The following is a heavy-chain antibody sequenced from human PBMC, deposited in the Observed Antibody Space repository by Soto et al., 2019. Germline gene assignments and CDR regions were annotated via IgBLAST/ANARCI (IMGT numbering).Heavy chain of an antibody. J-gene: IGHJ4*02. CDR2: IWHDGGNK. D-gene: IGHD3-16*01. CDR3: ARDGDVNTGFGKDY. V-gene: IGHV3-33*01. Sequence: GGSLRLSCAASGFTFSSYGMHWVRQAPGKGLEWVAFIWHDGGNKFYAESVKGRFTISRGNSKNTLYLQMTSLSAEDTAMYYCARDGDVNTGFGKDYWGQGTLVTVSS. CDR1: GFTFSSYG.